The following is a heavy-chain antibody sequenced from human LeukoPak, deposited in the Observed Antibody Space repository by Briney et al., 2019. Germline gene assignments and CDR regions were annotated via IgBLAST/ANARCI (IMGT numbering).Heavy chain of an antibody. J-gene: IGHJ4*02. CDR2: ISWNSGSI. D-gene: IGHD1-1*01. V-gene: IGHV3-9*03. Sequence: PGRSLRLSCAASGFTFDDYAMHWVRQAPGKGLEWVSGISWNSGSIGYADSVKGRFTISRDNAKNSLYLQMNSLRAEDMALYYCAKVSDRDDVFDYWGQGTLVTVSS. CDR1: GFTFDDYA. CDR3: AKVSDRDDVFDY.